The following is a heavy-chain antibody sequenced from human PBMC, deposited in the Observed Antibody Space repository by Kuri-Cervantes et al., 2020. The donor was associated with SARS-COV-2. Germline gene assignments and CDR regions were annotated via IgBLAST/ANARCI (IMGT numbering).Heavy chain of an antibody. V-gene: IGHV4-59*01. CDR2: IYYSGST. Sequence: SENLSLTCTVSGGSISSYYWSWIRQPPGKGLEWIGYIYYSGSTNYNPSLKSRVTISVDTSKNQFSLKLSSVTAADTAVYYCARGYSLIDYWGQGTLVTVSS. D-gene: IGHD5-18*01. CDR1: GGSISSYY. J-gene: IGHJ4*02. CDR3: ARGYSLIDY.